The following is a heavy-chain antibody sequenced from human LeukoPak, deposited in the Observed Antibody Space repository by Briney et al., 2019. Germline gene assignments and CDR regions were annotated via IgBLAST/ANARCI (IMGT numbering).Heavy chain of an antibody. CDR3: ARVGWSTESYYFDY. CDR2: INWNGDST. CDR1: GFTFDDYG. D-gene: IGHD2-15*01. V-gene: IGHV3-20*04. Sequence: GGSLRLSCAASGFTFDDYGMSWVRQAPGKGLEWVSAINWNGDSTGYADSVRGRFTVSRDNARNSLYLQMSSLRAEDTALYYCARVGWSTESYYFDYWGQGTLVTVSS. J-gene: IGHJ4*02.